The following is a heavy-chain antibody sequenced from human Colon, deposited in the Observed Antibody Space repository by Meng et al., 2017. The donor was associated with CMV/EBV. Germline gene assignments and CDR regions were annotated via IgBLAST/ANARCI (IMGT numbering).Heavy chain of an antibody. CDR2: IGASGYYT. CDR1: RFSITDSA. V-gene: IGHV3-23*01. D-gene: IGHD5-24*01. Sequence: CAASRFSITDSAVNWVRQAPGKVLEWVSVIGASGYYTFYAESVKGRFTIGRDISKNTVYLQTSSLRAEDTAVYFCAKAPTRRYYFDSWGQGSLVTVSS. CDR3: AKAPTRRYYFDS. J-gene: IGHJ4*02.